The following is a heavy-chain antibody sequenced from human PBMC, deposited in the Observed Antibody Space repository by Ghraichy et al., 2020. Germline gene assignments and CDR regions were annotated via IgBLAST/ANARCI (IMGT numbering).Heavy chain of an antibody. J-gene: IGHJ5*02. D-gene: IGHD6-19*01. V-gene: IGHV1-2*02. CDR2: INPNSGGT. CDR1: GYTFTGYY. CDR3: ARGGSSGWHRGWFDP. Sequence: ALVKVSCKASGYTFTGYYMHWVRQAPGQGLEWMGWINPNSGGTNYAQKFQGRVTMTRDTSISTAYMELSRLRSDDTAVYYCARGGSSGWHRGWFDPWGQGTLVTVSS.